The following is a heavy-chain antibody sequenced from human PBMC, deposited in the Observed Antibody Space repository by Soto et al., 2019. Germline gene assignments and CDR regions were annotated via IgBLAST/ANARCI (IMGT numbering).Heavy chain of an antibody. CDR2: IYHSGST. D-gene: IGHD2-2*01. CDR1: SGSISSSNW. J-gene: IGHJ4*02. Sequence: SETLSLTCAVSSGSISSSNWWSWVRQPPGKGLEWIGEIYHSGSTNYNPSLKSRVTISVDKSKNQFSLKLSSVTAADTAVYYCARVVDLNCSSTSCGRPVFDYWAQGTLVTVSS. V-gene: IGHV4-4*02. CDR3: ARVVDLNCSSTSCGRPVFDY.